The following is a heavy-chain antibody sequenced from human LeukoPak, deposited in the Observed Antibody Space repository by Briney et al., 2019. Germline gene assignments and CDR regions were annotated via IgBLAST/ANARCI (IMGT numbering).Heavy chain of an antibody. V-gene: IGHV1-46*01. CDR3: ARDNSVGETAWWFDP. CDR1: GYSFTSYY. CDR2: INPSGSSA. J-gene: IGHJ5*02. D-gene: IGHD1-26*01. Sequence: GASVKVSCKASGYSFTSYYMHWVRQAPGQGLEWMGFINPSGSSAAYAQKFQGRLTMTRDMFTSTDYMELTSLTSDDTAVYYCARDNSVGETAWWFDPWGQGTLVTVPS.